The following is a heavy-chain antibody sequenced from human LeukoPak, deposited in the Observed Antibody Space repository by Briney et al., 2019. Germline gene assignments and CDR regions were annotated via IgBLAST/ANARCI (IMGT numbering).Heavy chain of an antibody. J-gene: IGHJ6*04. CDR3: ARVVVVASADYGMDV. CDR2: IYHSGST. V-gene: IGHV4-31*03. CDR1: GGSISRGGYY. D-gene: IGHD2-15*01. Sequence: TSQTLSLTCTVSGGSISRGGYYWSWLRQHTGTGLEWIGYIYHSGSTYYNPSLKSRVTITVHTSKNQFSLKLSSVTAADTAVYYCARVVVVASADYGMDVWGKGTTVTVSS.